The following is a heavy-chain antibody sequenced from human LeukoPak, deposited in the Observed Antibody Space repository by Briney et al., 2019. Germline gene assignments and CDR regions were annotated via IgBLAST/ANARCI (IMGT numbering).Heavy chain of an antibody. V-gene: IGHV3-30*02. Sequence: GGSLRLSCAASGFTFSSYGMHWVRQAPGKGLEWVAFIRYDGSNKDYADSVKGRFTLSRDNSKNTLYLQMNSLRAEDTAVYYCAKEGSRQNYYYYYMDVWGKGTTVTVSS. CDR1: GFTFSSYG. CDR2: IRYDGSNK. J-gene: IGHJ6*03. CDR3: AKEGSRQNYYYYYMDV.